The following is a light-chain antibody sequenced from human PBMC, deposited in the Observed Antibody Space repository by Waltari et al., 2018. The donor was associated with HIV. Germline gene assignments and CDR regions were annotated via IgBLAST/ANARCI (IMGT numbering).Light chain of an antibody. CDR1: RSDVGGYTH. CDR3: SSYTSSNTVV. J-gene: IGLJ2*01. CDR2: EVT. V-gene: IGLV2-14*01. Sequence: QSALTQPASVSGSPGQSITISCTGTRSDVGGYTHVSWYQQHPGKAPKVMIYEVTNRPSGVSNRFSGSKSGNTASLTISGLQAEDEADYYCSSYTSSNTVVFGGGTKLTVL.